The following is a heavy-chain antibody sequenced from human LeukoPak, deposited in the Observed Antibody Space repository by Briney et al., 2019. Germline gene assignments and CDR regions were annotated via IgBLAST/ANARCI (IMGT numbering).Heavy chain of an antibody. CDR3: ARESSSWFATYYYYYGMDV. J-gene: IGHJ6*02. CDR2: IWYDGSNK. D-gene: IGHD6-13*01. V-gene: IGHV3-33*01. Sequence: GGSLRLSCAASGFTFGSYGMHWVRQAPGKGLEWVAVIWYDGSNKYYADSVKGRFTISRDNSKNTLYLQMNSLRAEDTAVYYCARESSSWFATYYYYYGMDVWGQGTTVTVSS. CDR1: GFTFGSYG.